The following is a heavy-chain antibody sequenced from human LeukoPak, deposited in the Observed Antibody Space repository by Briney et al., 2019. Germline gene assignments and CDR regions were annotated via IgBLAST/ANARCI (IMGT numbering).Heavy chain of an antibody. J-gene: IGHJ5*02. CDR2: ISAYNGNT. Sequence: ASVKVSCKASGYTFTSYGISWVRQAPGQGLEWMGWISAYNGNTNYAQKLQGRVTMTTDTSTSTAYMELRSLRSDDTAVYYCARDNSGLAAAGPGWFDPWGQGTLVTVSP. V-gene: IGHV1-18*01. CDR1: GYTFTSYG. D-gene: IGHD6-13*01. CDR3: ARDNSGLAAAGPGWFDP.